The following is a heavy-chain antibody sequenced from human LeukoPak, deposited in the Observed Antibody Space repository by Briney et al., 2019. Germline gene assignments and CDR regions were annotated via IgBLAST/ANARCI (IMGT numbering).Heavy chain of an antibody. J-gene: IGHJ6*03. CDR3: ARDSATGSYYYYTDV. V-gene: IGHV4-59*01. D-gene: IGHD1-1*01. CDR1: GASINNYY. CDR2: ISHSGST. Sequence: SETLSLTCTVSGASINNYYWSWIRQSPEKGLEWIGYISHSGSTHYNPSLKSRITISVDTSKIHFSLNLTSVTAADTAVYYCARDSATGSYYYYTDVWGKGTTVTISS.